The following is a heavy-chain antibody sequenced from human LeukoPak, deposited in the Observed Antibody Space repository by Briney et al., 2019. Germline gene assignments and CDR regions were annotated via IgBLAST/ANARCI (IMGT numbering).Heavy chain of an antibody. CDR2: ISSDSSTI. V-gene: IGHV3-48*02. J-gene: IGHJ4*02. CDR3: ARDEDAF. Sequence: GGSLRLSCAASGFTFSSYNMNWVRKAPGKGLEWVSYISSDSSTIFYADSVKGRFTISRDNVKNSLYLQMNSLRDEDTAVYYCARDEDAFGGQGTLVTVSS. CDR1: GFTFSSYN.